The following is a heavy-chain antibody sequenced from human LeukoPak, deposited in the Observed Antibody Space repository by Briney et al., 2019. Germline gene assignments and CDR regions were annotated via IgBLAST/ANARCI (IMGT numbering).Heavy chain of an antibody. CDR3: ARVGNSHYYYYYMDV. CDR1: GGSISSYY. Sequence: SETLSLTCTVSGGSISSYYWSWIRQPAGKGLEWIGRIYTSGSTNYNPSLKSRVTMSVDTSKNQFSLKLSSVTAADTAVYYCARVGNSHYYYYYMDVWGKGTTVTVSS. V-gene: IGHV4-4*07. D-gene: IGHD4-23*01. J-gene: IGHJ6*03. CDR2: IYTSGST.